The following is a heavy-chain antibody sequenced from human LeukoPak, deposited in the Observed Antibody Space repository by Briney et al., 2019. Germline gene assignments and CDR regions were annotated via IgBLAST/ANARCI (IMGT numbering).Heavy chain of an antibody. CDR3: ARVYGGYIDS. CDR2: IYYSGST. Sequence: SETLSLTCTVSGGSISSGGYYWSWIRQHPGKGPEWIGYIYYSGSTYYNPSLKSRVTISVDTSKNQFSLKLSSVTAADTAVYYCARVYGGYIDSWGQGTLVTVSS. V-gene: IGHV4-31*03. D-gene: IGHD4-23*01. J-gene: IGHJ4*02. CDR1: GGSISSGGYY.